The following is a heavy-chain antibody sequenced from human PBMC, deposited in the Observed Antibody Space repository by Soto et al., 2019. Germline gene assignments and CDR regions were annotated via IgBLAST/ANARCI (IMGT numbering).Heavy chain of an antibody. Sequence: EVQLLESGGGLVQPGGSLRLSCAASGFTFSSYAMTWVRQAPGKGLEWVAVISGSGGSTYYADSVKGRFTISRDNSKNTLQLQMSMMTAETTAVYYWTKDAGVVGATDYFDYWGQGTLVTVSS. D-gene: IGHD1-26*01. J-gene: IGHJ4*02. CDR1: GFTFSSYA. CDR2: ISGSGGST. CDR3: TKDAGVVGATDYFDY. V-gene: IGHV3-23*01.